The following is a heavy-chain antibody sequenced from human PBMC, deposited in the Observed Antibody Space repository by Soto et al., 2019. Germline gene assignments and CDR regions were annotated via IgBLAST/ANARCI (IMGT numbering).Heavy chain of an antibody. V-gene: IGHV4-34*01. CDR2: INHSGST. J-gene: IGHJ3*01. CDR1: GGSFSGYY. D-gene: IGHD3-16*02. Sequence: QVQLQQWGAGLLKPSETLSLTCAVYGGSFSGYYWSWIRQPPGKGLEWIGEINHSGSTNYNPSLKSRVTISVDTSKNQFSLKLSSVTAADTAVYYCARGDYIWGSYRLFRVWGHGTMVTVSS. CDR3: ARGDYIWGSYRLFRV.